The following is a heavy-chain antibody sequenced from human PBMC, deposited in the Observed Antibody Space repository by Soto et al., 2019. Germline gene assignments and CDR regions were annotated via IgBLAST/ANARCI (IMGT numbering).Heavy chain of an antibody. CDR2: ISYDGSNK. J-gene: IGHJ4*02. D-gene: IGHD3-10*01. CDR1: GFTFSSYG. Sequence: QVQLVESGGGVVQPGRSLRLSCAASGFTFSSYGMHWVRQAPGKGLEWVAVISYDGSNKHYADSVKGRFTISRDNSKNTLYLQMNSLRAEDTAVYYCAKDHYYGSGTYYFDYWGQGTLVTVSS. CDR3: AKDHYYGSGTYYFDY. V-gene: IGHV3-30*18.